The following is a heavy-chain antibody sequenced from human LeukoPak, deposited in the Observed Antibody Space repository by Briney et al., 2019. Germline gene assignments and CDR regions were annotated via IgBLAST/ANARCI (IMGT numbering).Heavy chain of an antibody. CDR1: GFTFSSYS. D-gene: IGHD6-13*01. CDR3: ARVKQGY. Sequence: GGSLRLSCAASGFTFSSYSMNWVRLAPGKGLEWVSSISSSSSKADSVQGRFTISRDNAKNSLYLQMDSLRVDDTAVYYCARVKQGYWGQGTLVTVSS. J-gene: IGHJ4*02. CDR2: ISSSSS. V-gene: IGHV3-21*01.